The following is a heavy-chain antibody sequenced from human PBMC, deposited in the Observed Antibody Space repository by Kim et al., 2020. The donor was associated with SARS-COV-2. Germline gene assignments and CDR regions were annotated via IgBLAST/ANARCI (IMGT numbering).Heavy chain of an antibody. Sequence: LKSRVTISVDTSKNQFSLKLSSVTAADTAVYYCARDSYDILTGYHYYFDYWGQGTLVTVSS. D-gene: IGHD3-9*01. J-gene: IGHJ4*02. CDR3: ARDSYDILTGYHYYFDY. V-gene: IGHV4-59*01.